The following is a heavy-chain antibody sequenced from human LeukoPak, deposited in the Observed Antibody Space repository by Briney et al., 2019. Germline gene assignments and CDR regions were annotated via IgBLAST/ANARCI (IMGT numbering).Heavy chain of an antibody. V-gene: IGHV4-34*01. CDR3: ARGRSITMVRGARYFDY. CDR1: GGSFSGYY. CDR2: INHSGST. D-gene: IGHD3-10*01. Sequence: PSETLSLTCAVYGGSFSGYYWSWIRQPPGKGLEWIGEINHSGSTNYNPSLESRVTISVDTSKNQFSPKLSSVTAADTAVYYCARGRSITMVRGARYFDYWGQGTLVTVSS. J-gene: IGHJ4*02.